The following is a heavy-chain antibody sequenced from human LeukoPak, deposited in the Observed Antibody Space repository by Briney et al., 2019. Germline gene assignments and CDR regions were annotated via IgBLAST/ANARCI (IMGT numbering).Heavy chain of an antibody. V-gene: IGHV4-4*07. J-gene: IGHJ4*02. Sequence: PSETLSLTCTVPGGSISSDYWSWIRQPAGKGLEWIGRIYTSGSTSYNPPLESRVTMSVDTSKHQISLRLSSVTAADTAVYYCAREGYDSSGYYAFGYWGQGTLATVSS. D-gene: IGHD3-22*01. CDR1: GGSISSDY. CDR2: IYTSGST. CDR3: AREGYDSSGYYAFGY.